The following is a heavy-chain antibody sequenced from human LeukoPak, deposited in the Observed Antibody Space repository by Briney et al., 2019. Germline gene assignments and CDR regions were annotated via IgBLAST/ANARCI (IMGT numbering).Heavy chain of an antibody. J-gene: IGHJ5*02. CDR3: ATLGRGGDYESWFDP. CDR1: GGSTSSGSYY. CDR2: VYYSGST. Sequence: PSETPSLTCTVSGGSTSSGSYYWGWIRQPPGKGLEWIGTVYYSGSTNYNPSLKSRVTISADTPKNQFTLKQSSVTAADTAVYYCATLGRGGDYESWFDPWGQGTLVTVSS. D-gene: IGHD4-17*01. V-gene: IGHV4-39*05.